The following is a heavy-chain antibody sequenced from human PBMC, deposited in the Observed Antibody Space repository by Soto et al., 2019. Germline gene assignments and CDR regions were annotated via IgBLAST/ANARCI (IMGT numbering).Heavy chain of an antibody. Sequence: QVQLVQSGAEVKKPGSSVLVSCKASGGTFSSYAISWVRQAPGQGLEWMGGIIPIVGTANYAQKCQGRVTMTADESTSTAYMERSSLRSEDTAVYYCARDPYGGNSWGQGTLVTVSS. J-gene: IGHJ4*02. CDR1: GGTFSSYA. V-gene: IGHV1-69*01. CDR2: IIPIVGTA. D-gene: IGHD4-17*01. CDR3: ARDPYGGNS.